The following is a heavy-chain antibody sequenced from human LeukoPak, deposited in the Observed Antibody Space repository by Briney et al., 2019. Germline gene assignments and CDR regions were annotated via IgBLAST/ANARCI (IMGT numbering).Heavy chain of an antibody. CDR2: IAGSSGYI. V-gene: IGHV3-21*01. CDR3: ARDQGAYCGGDCYLGFDY. Sequence: PGGSLTLSCAASGFTFSSYTMNWVRQAPGKGMEWVSSIAGSSGYISYADSVKGRFTISGDNAKKSLYLQMTSLTAEDTAVEYCARDQGAYCGGDCYLGFDYWGRGTLVTVSS. D-gene: IGHD2-21*02. J-gene: IGHJ4*01. CDR1: GFTFSSYT.